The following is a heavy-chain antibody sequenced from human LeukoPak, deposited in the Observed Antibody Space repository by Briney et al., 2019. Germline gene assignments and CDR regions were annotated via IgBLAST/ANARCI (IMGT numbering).Heavy chain of an antibody. CDR3: ARDIGSDSRGY. D-gene: IGHD2-21*02. Sequence: PGGSLRLSCAASGFTFSSYSMNWVRQAPGKGLERVSYISSSSSTIYYADSVKGRFTISRDNAKNSLYLQMNSLRAEDTAVYYCARDIGSDSRGYWGQGTLVTVSS. J-gene: IGHJ4*02. V-gene: IGHV3-48*01. CDR2: ISSSSSTI. CDR1: GFTFSSYS.